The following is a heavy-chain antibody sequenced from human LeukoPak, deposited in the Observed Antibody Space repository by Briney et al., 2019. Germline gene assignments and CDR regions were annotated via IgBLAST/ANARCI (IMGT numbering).Heavy chain of an antibody. CDR1: GFTFSSYG. Sequence: GGSLRLSCAASGFTFSSYGMHWVRQAPGKGLEWVAFIRYDGSNKYYADSVKGRFTISRDNSKNTLYLQMNSLRAEDTAVYYCATTNIVATYYFDHWGQGTLVTVSS. V-gene: IGHV3-30*02. D-gene: IGHD5-12*01. CDR3: ATTNIVATYYFDH. J-gene: IGHJ4*02. CDR2: IRYDGSNK.